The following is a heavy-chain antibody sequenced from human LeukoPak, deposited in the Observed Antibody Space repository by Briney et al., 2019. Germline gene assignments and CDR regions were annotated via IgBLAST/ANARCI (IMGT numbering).Heavy chain of an antibody. D-gene: IGHD2-2*01. J-gene: IGHJ5*02. CDR1: GYTFTGYY. Sequence: ASVKVSCKASGYTFTGYYMHWVRQAPGQGLEWMGWINPNSGGTNYAQKFQGRVTMTRDTSISTAYMELSRLRSDDTAVYYCARVWGIVVVPAAAFDPWDQGTLVTVSS. V-gene: IGHV1-2*02. CDR2: INPNSGGT. CDR3: ARVWGIVVVPAAAFDP.